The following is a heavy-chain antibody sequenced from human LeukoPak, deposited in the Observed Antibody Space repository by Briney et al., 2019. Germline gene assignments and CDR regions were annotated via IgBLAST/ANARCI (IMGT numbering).Heavy chain of an antibody. CDR2: ISGSGGST. V-gene: IGHV3-23*01. Sequence: PGRSLRLSCAASGFTFSSYAMSWVRQAPGKGLEWVSAISGSGGSTYYADSVKGRFTISRDNSKNTLYLQMNSLRAEDTAVYYCAKLGVYYYYGMDVWGQGTTVTVSS. J-gene: IGHJ6*02. D-gene: IGHD3-10*01. CDR1: GFTFSSYA. CDR3: AKLGVYYYYGMDV.